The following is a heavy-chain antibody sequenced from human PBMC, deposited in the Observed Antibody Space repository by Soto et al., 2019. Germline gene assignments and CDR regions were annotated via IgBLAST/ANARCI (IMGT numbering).Heavy chain of an antibody. V-gene: IGHV4-31*03. Sequence: LXLICTVSGGSISSGVYYWSWIRQHPGKGLEWIGYIYYSGSTYYNPSLKSRVTISVDTSKNQFSLKLSSVTAADTAAYYCARATPAEMAPIGGHDAFDIWGQGTMVTVSS. CDR3: ARATPAEMAPIGGHDAFDI. CDR1: GGSISSGVYY. J-gene: IGHJ3*02. D-gene: IGHD3-16*01. CDR2: IYYSGST.